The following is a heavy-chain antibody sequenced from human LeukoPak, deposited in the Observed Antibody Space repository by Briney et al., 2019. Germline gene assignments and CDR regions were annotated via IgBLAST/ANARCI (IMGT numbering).Heavy chain of an antibody. J-gene: IGHJ4*02. Sequence: GGSLRLSCAASGFTFSSYGMYWVRQAPGKGLEWVAVISNDGSSQSYADSVKGRFTISRDNSKNTLYLQMNILRAEDTPVYYCAKRAGGYSSGWYGDSWGQGTLVTVSS. D-gene: IGHD6-19*01. CDR3: AKRAGGYSSGWYGDS. CDR1: GFTFSSYG. V-gene: IGHV3-30*18. CDR2: ISNDGSSQ.